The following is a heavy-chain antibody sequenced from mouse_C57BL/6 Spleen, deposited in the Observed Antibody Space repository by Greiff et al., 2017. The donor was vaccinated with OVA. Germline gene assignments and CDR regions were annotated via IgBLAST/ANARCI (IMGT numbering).Heavy chain of an antibody. V-gene: IGHV5-4*01. CDR2: ISDGGSYT. CDR1: GFTFSSYA. CDR3: ARDTDYYGSSPFAY. J-gene: IGHJ3*01. Sequence: DVHLVESGGGLVKPGGSLKLSCAASGFTFSSYAMSWVRQTPEKRLEWVATISDGGSYTYYPDNVKGRFTISRDNAKNNLYLQMSHLKSEDTAMDYCARDTDYYGSSPFAYWGQGTLVTVSA. D-gene: IGHD1-1*01.